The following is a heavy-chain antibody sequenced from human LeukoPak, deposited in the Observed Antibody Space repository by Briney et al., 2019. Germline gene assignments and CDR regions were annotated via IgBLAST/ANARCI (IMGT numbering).Heavy chain of an antibody. CDR2: INPSGGST. J-gene: IGHJ4*02. Sequence: ASVKVSCKASGYTYTSYYMHWVRQAPGQGLEWMGIINPSGGSTSYAQKFQGRVTMTRDMSTSTVYMELSSLRSEDTAVYYCARAARYYDSSGYLMGFDYWGQGTLVTVSS. CDR1: GYTYTSYY. CDR3: ARAARYYDSSGYLMGFDY. D-gene: IGHD3-22*01. V-gene: IGHV1-46*01.